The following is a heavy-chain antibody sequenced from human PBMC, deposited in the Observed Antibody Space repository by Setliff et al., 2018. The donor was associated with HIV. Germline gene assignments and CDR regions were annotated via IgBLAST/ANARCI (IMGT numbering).Heavy chain of an antibody. CDR3: ARLETYYYDSSGSTGWYFDL. CDR1: GDSISRPGSYY. CDR2: VSYSSNT. D-gene: IGHD3-22*01. V-gene: IGHV4-39*07. Sequence: PSETLSLTCTVSGDSISRPGSYYWAWIRQPPGKGLEYIGSVSYSSNTYYNPSVKTRVTISVDTSKNQFSLKLSSVTAADTAVYYCARLETYYYDSSGSTGWYFDLWGRGTLVTVSS. J-gene: IGHJ2*01.